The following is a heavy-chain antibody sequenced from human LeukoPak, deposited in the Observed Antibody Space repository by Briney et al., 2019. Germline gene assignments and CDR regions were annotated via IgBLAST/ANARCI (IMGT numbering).Heavy chain of an antibody. CDR3: ARGPHDTAYYFDQ. Sequence: ASVKVSCKASGSSFTGYFMHWVRQAPGQGPEWMGRIDPNSGGTNYALKFQGRVTMTRDTPITTAYMDLSRLRSDDTAVYYCARGPHDTAYYFDQWGQGTLVTVPS. CDR2: IDPNSGGT. CDR1: GSSFTGYF. J-gene: IGHJ4*02. V-gene: IGHV1-2*06. D-gene: IGHD5-18*01.